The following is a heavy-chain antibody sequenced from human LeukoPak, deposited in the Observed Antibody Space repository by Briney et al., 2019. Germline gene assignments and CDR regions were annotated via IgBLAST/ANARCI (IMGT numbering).Heavy chain of an antibody. Sequence: GRSLRLSCAASGFTFDDYAMHWVRQAPGKGLVWVSYISPDGTITRCADSVKGRSTISRDNAKNTLYLQMNSLRAEDTAVYYCATPWSYWGQGTLVTVSS. CDR1: GFTFDDYA. V-gene: IGHV3-9*01. CDR2: ISPDGTIT. CDR3: ATPWSY. J-gene: IGHJ4*02. D-gene: IGHD3-3*01.